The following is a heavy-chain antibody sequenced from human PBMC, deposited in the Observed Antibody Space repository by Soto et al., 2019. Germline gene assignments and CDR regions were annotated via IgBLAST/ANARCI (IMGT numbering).Heavy chain of an antibody. CDR1: GASITYYY. D-gene: IGHD6-13*01. Sequence: QVQLQESGPGLVKPSETLSLTCAVSGASITYYYWNWIRQPPGRGLEWILSFSSTGSTVYNPSLRSRVTISLDTSKNSFSLTLNSVTAADTAVYYCARGGGSPYHNHEFDFWGQGTLVPVSS. CDR2: FSSTGST. V-gene: IGHV4-59*01. J-gene: IGHJ4*02. CDR3: ARGGGSPYHNHEFDF.